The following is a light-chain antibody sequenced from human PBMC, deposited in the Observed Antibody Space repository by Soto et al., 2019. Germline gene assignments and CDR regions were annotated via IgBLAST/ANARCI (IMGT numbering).Light chain of an antibody. V-gene: IGKV3-20*01. CDR1: QSVSSSY. J-gene: IGKJ1*01. CDR3: QQYGSSRT. Sequence: DIVLTQSPGTLALSPGERATLSCRASQSVSSSYLAWYQQKPGQAPRLLIYGASSRATGIPDRFRGSESGTDFTLTSSRLEPEDFAVYYCQQYGSSRTVGQGTKVDTK. CDR2: GAS.